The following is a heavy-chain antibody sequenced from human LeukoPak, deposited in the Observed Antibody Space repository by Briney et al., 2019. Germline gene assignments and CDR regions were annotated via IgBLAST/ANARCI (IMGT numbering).Heavy chain of an antibody. J-gene: IGHJ4*02. D-gene: IGHD6-19*01. V-gene: IGHV3-7*01. CDR3: TTSGWDY. CDR2: IKGDGSEK. Sequence: GGSLRLSCAASGFTFSTYWMTWVRQAPGKGLEWVGNIKGDGSEKYYLDSVKGRFTISRDNAKNSLYLQMNSLRAEDTAVYYCTTSGWDYWGQGTLVTVSS. CDR1: GFTFSTYW.